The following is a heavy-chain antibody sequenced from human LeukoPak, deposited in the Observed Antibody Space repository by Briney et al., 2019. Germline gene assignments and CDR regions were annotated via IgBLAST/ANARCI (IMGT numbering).Heavy chain of an antibody. CDR1: GGSFSGYY. CDR2: INHSGST. Sequence: SETLSLTCAVYGGSFSGYYWSWIRQPPGKGLEWIGEINHSGSTNYNPSLKSRVTISVDTSKNQFSLKLSSVTAADTAVYYCARGPLRLARPLPYDYWGQGTLATVSS. J-gene: IGHJ4*02. V-gene: IGHV4-34*01. CDR3: ARGPLRLARPLPYDY.